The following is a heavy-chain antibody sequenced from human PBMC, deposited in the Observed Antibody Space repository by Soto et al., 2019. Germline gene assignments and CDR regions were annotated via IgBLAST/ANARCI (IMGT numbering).Heavy chain of an antibody. Sequence: GGSLRLSCAASEFTFSSYAMSWVRQAPGKGLEWVSSISGSGGNIYYADSVKGRFTITRDNSKNKMYLQMNSLRVEDTAVYYCAKHRVWVRGVPDFWGQGTPVTVSS. CDR3: AKHRVWVRGVPDF. D-gene: IGHD3-10*01. CDR1: EFTFSSYA. CDR2: ISGSGGNI. V-gene: IGHV3-23*01. J-gene: IGHJ4*02.